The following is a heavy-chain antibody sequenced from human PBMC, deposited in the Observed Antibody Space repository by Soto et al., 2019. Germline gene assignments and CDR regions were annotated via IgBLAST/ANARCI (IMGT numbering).Heavy chain of an antibody. J-gene: IGHJ5*02. Sequence: ASVKVSCKAPGYTFTGYYMHWVRQAPGQGLEWMGWINPNSGGTNYAQKFQGWVTMTRDTSISTAYMELSRLRSDDTAVYYCARERYCSGGSCYAWFDPWGQGTLVTVSS. V-gene: IGHV1-2*04. CDR1: GYTFTGYY. CDR2: INPNSGGT. CDR3: ARERYCSGGSCYAWFDP. D-gene: IGHD2-15*01.